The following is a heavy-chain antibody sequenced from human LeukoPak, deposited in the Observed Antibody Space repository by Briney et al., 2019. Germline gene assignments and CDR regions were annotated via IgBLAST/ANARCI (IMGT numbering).Heavy chain of an antibody. CDR3: ARDREGLAYFDY. Sequence: GASVKVSCKASGYTFTGKFIHWVRQAPGQGLEWMGWIDPNSCGTDYAQKFRGRVTMTRDTSTSTAYMDLSSLISDDTAVYYCARDREGLAYFDYWGQGTLVTVSS. CDR2: IDPNSCGT. CDR1: GYTFTGKF. J-gene: IGHJ4*02. V-gene: IGHV1-2*02. D-gene: IGHD3/OR15-3a*01.